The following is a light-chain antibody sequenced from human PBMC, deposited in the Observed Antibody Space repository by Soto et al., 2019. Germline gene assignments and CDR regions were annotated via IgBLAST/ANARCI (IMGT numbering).Light chain of an antibody. J-gene: IGLJ1*01. CDR3: NSYTSSYTYV. Sequence: QSALTQPASVSGSPGQSITISCTGTSSDIGGYNYVSWYQQHPGKVPKLMIHDVSNRPSGVSNRFSGSKSGNTASLTISGLQAEDEADYYCNSYTSSYTYVFGTGTKVTVL. V-gene: IGLV2-14*01. CDR2: DVS. CDR1: SSDIGGYNY.